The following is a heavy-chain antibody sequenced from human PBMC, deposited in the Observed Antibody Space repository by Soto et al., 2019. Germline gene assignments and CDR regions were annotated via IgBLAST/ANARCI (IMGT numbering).Heavy chain of an antibody. CDR1: GYTFTSYA. J-gene: IGHJ6*02. D-gene: IGHD2-21*02. Sequence: GASVKVSCKASGYTFTSYAMHCVRQAPGQRLEWMGWINAGNGNTKYSQKFQGRVTITRDTSTSTAYMGLRSLRSDDTAVYYCARDGTTCGGDCSPGSLYYYGMDVWGQGTTVTVSS. CDR2: INAGNGNT. CDR3: ARDGTTCGGDCSPGSLYYYGMDV. V-gene: IGHV1-3*01.